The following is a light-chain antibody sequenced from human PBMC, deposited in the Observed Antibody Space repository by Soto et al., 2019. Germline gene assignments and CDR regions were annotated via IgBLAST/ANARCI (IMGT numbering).Light chain of an antibody. CDR3: MQGTHWPPYT. Sequence: DVVMPQSPLSLPVTLGQPASISCRSSQSLAYSDGNTYLNWFQQRPGQSPRRLIYKVSNRDSGVPDRFSGSGSGTDVTLKISRVEAEDVGVYYCMQGTHWPPYTFGQGTKLEIK. J-gene: IGKJ2*01. CDR2: KVS. V-gene: IGKV2-30*01. CDR1: QSLAYSDGNTY.